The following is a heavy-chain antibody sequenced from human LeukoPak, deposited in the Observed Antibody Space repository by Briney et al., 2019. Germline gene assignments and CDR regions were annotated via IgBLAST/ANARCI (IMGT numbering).Heavy chain of an antibody. J-gene: IGHJ4*02. CDR3: ARGLYCSSTSCYLDY. V-gene: IGHV4-4*07. D-gene: IGHD2-2*01. CDR2: IYTSGST. CDR1: GDSISGYY. Sequence: PSETLSLTCTVSGDSISGYYWNWIRQPAGKGLGWIGRIYTSGSTNYDPSLKSRVTISVDKSKNQFSLKLSSVTAADTAVHYCARGLYCSSTSCYLDYWGQGTLVTVSS.